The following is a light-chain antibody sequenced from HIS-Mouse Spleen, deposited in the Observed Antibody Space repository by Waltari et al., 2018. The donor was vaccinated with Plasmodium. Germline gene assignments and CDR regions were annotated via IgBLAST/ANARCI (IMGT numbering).Light chain of an antibody. CDR2: EGS. V-gene: IGLV2-23*03. CDR1: SSDVGSYNL. Sequence: QSALTQPASVSGSPGQSITISCHGTSSDVGSYNLVSWYQQHPGKAPKLMIYEGSKRPSGVSNRFSGSKSGNTASLTISGLQAEDEADYYCCSYAGSSTFVFGGGTKLTVL. J-gene: IGLJ3*02. CDR3: CSYAGSSTFV.